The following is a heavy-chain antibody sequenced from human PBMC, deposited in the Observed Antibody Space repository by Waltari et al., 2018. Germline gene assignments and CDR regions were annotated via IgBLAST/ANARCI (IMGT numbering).Heavy chain of an antibody. V-gene: IGHV4-34*01. D-gene: IGHD5-12*01. CDR3: ARGRLLRSYFDY. J-gene: IGHJ4*02. Sequence: QVQLQQWGAGLLKPSETLSLTCAVYGGSFSGYYWSWIRQPPGKGLEWIEEINQRGSTNYHPALKSRVTISVGTSKNQFSLKLSSVTAADTALYYCARGRLLRSYFDYWGQGTLVTVSS. CDR2: INQRGST. CDR1: GGSFSGYY.